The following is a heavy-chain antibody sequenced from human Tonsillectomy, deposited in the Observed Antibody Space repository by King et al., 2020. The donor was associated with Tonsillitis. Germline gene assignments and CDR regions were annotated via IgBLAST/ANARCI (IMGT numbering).Heavy chain of an antibody. Sequence: VQLVESGAEVKKPGASVKVSCKASEYSFTKYYMHWVRQAPGQGLEWMGVINPSDGSTRYAQKFQGRVTMTRDTSTSTVYMELNSLRSEDTAFYYCASGYCFESGSEAWFDPWGQGTLVTVSS. CDR3: ASGYCFESGSEAWFDP. J-gene: IGHJ5*02. CDR1: EYSFTKYY. D-gene: IGHD2-2*03. V-gene: IGHV1-46*03. CDR2: INPSDGST.